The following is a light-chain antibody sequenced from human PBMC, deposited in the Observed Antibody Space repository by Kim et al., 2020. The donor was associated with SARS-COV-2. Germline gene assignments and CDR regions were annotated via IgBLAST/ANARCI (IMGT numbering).Light chain of an antibody. CDR3: QQYKNWPIT. CDR2: GAF. V-gene: IGKV3-15*01. J-gene: IGKJ5*01. CDR1: QSVSSN. Sequence: VSIGESSTLSCRASQSVSSNLAWYQQKPGQAPRLLIYGAFTRATGIPARFSGSVSGPEFILTISSLQSEDFAVYYCQQYKNWPITFGQGTRLEIK.